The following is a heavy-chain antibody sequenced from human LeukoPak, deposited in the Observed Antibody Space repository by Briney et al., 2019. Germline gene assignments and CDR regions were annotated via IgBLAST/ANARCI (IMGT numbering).Heavy chain of an antibody. CDR2: INPSGGST. J-gene: IGHJ4*02. CDR3: ARAASGSYYLDY. Sequence: GASVKVSYKASGYTFTSYYMHWVRQAPGQGLEWLGIINPSGGSTSYAQKFQGRVTMTRDTSTSTVYMELSSLRSEDTAVYYCARAASGSYYLDYWGQGTLVTVSS. V-gene: IGHV1-46*01. CDR1: GYTFTSYY. D-gene: IGHD1-26*01.